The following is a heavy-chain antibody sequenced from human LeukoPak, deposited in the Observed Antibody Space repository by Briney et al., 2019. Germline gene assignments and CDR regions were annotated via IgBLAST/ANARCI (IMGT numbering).Heavy chain of an antibody. CDR1: GFTFDRFT. Sequence: GGSLRLSCAASGFTFDRFTIHWVRQTPGKGLEWVSLINRRGHTFYADSVKGRFTISRDNSRNSVFLQMSSLRPEDTALYHCAKEVDCPSDCLFFHSWGQGTLVAVSS. V-gene: IGHV3-43*01. CDR2: INRRGHT. CDR3: AKEVDCPSDCLFFHS. D-gene: IGHD2-21*02. J-gene: IGHJ4*02.